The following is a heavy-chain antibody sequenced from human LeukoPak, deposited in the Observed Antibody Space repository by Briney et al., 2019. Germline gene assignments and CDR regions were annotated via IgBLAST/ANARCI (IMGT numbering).Heavy chain of an antibody. V-gene: IGHV3-33*01. CDR2: IWYDGSNK. CDR3: ARQGWGGNYFDY. CDR1: GFTFSRYV. J-gene: IGHJ4*02. D-gene: IGHD3-16*01. Sequence: GGSLRLSCVEPGFTFSRYVMHWVRQAPGKGLEGVAVIWYDGSNKYYADSVKGRFTISRDNSKNTLYLQMNSLRAEDTAVYYCARQGWGGNYFDYWGQGTLVTVSS.